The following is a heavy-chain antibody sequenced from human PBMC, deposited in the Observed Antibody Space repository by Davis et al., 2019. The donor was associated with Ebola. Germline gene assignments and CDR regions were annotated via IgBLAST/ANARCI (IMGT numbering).Heavy chain of an antibody. CDR1: GFTFSSYW. D-gene: IGHD3-10*01. Sequence: GESLKISCAASGFTFSSYWMSWVRQAPGKGLEWVANIKQDGSEKYYVDSVKGRFTISRDNAKNSLYLQMNSLRAEDTAVYYCARGNPFRITMDAFDIWGQGTMVTVSS. CDR3: ARGNPFRITMDAFDI. CDR2: IKQDGSEK. V-gene: IGHV3-7*03. J-gene: IGHJ3*02.